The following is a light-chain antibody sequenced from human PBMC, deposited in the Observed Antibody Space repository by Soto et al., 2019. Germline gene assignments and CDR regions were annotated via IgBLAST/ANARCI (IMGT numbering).Light chain of an antibody. CDR2: GAS. J-gene: IGKJ2*01. Sequence: DSQMTQSPSSLSASVGDRVTITCQASQAITDSLDWHRQRPGKAPNLLIYGASNLETGVPSRLSGSGSGTHFTFTINRLQPEDIATYYCQQYDNLPPDTFGKGTKVEI. CDR1: QAITDS. CDR3: QQYDNLPPDT. V-gene: IGKV1-33*01.